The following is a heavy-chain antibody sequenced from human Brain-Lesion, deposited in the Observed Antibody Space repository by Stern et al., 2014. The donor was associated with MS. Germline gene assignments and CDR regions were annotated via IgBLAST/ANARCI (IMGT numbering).Heavy chain of an antibody. CDR2: INPNTGGT. J-gene: IGHJ6*02. V-gene: IGHV1-2*02. CDR1: GYIFTGYY. D-gene: IGHD3-3*01. Sequence: VQLVQSGAEVKKPGASGKVSCKTSGYIFTGYYIHWVRQAPGQGLEGMAWINPNTGGTNYAQKFQGRVTMSRDTSISTAYVELSSLTSDDTAVYYCARDQRGITIFGVVTDYYYLGMDVWGQGTTVTVSS. CDR3: ARDQRGITIFGVVTDYYYLGMDV.